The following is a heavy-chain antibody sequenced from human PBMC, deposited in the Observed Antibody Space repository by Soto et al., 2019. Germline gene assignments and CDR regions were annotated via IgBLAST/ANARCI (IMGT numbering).Heavy chain of an antibody. CDR2: ISSSSSYT. Sequence: GGSLRLSCAASGFTFSDYYMSWIRQAPGKGLEWVSYISSSSSYTNYADSVKGRFTISRDNAKNSLYLQMNSLRAEDTAVYYCARDCSGGSCYELSGAFDIWGQGTMVTVSS. D-gene: IGHD2-15*01. CDR3: ARDCSGGSCYELSGAFDI. CDR1: GFTFSDYY. V-gene: IGHV3-11*05. J-gene: IGHJ3*02.